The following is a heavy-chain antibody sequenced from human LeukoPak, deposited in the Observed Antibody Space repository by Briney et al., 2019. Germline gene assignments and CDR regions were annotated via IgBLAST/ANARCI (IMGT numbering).Heavy chain of an antibody. CDR3: VGGDY. V-gene: IGHV3-7*01. Sequence: GGSLRLSCAASGFTVSSYCMSWVRQAPGKGLECVANINQDGSDKYYVDSVKGRFTISRDNTKNSLYLQMNSLRAEDTAVCYCVGGDYWGQGTLVTVSS. CDR1: GFTVSSYC. J-gene: IGHJ4*02. CDR2: INQDGSDK.